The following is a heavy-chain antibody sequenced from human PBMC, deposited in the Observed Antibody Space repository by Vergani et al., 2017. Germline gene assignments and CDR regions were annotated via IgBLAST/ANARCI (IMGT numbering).Heavy chain of an antibody. CDR1: GGSFSGYY. J-gene: IGHJ5*02. Sequence: QVQLQQWGAGLLKPSETLSLTCAVYGGSFSGYYWSWIRQPPGKGLEWIGEINHSGSTNYNPSLKSRVTISVDTSKNQFSLKLSSVTAADTAVYYCAVKDSSSWYRWFDPGGQGTLVTVSS. CDR3: AVKDSSSWYRWFDP. CDR2: INHSGST. V-gene: IGHV4-34*01. D-gene: IGHD6-13*01.